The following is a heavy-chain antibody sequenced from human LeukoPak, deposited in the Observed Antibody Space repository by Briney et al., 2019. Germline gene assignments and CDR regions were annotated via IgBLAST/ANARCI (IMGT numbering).Heavy chain of an antibody. D-gene: IGHD3-10*01. CDR2: INPNSGGT. CDR3: ARDGTSVIVDFDY. Sequence: ASVKVSCKASGYTFTDYYLYWVRQAPGQGLEWMGWINPNSGGTNYAQKFQGRVTMTRDTSISTAYMELSRLRSDDTAVYYCARDGTSVIVDFDYWGQGTLVTVSS. V-gene: IGHV1-2*02. J-gene: IGHJ4*02. CDR1: GYTFTDYY.